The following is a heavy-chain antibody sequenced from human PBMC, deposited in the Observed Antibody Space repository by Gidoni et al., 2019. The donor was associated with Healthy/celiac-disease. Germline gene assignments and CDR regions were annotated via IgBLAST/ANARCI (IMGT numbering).Heavy chain of an antibody. D-gene: IGHD5-12*01. J-gene: IGHJ4*02. CDR1: GGSISSGGYC. V-gene: IGHV4-61*02. CDR3: AIDYVDGYPIDC. CDR2: IYTSEST. Sequence: QVQLQESGPGLVKPSQTLSLTCTVSGGSISSGGYCGSWTRHPPGKGLVWIGRIYTSESTNYHPHHKSRVTMSVDTSKSQFSLKLSSVTAADTAVYYCAIDYVDGYPIDCWGQRTLVTVPS.